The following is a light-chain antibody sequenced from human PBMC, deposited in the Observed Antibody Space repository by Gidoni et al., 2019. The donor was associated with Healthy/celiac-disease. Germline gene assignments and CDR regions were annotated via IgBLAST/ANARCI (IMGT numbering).Light chain of an antibody. V-gene: IGKV3-20*01. CDR3: QQYGSSPFT. J-gene: IGKJ3*01. Sequence: EIVLTPSPGTLPLSPGERATLPCRASQSVSSSYLAWYQQKPGQAPRLLIYGASSRATGIPDRFSGSGSGTDFTLTISRLEPEDFAVYYCQQYGSSPFTFGPGTKVDIK. CDR2: GAS. CDR1: QSVSSSY.